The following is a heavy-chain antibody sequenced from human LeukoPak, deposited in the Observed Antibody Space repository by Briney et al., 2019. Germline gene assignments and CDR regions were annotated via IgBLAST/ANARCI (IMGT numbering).Heavy chain of an antibody. D-gene: IGHD1-26*01. CDR3: ARAPLGAKMYYFDY. J-gene: IGHJ4*02. Sequence: SETLSLTCAVYGGSFSGYYWSWIRQPPGKGLEWIGEINHSGSTNYNPSLKSRVTMSVDTSKNQFSLKLSSVTAADTAVYYCARAPLGAKMYYFDYWGQGTLVTVSS. CDR2: INHSGST. V-gene: IGHV4-34*01. CDR1: GGSFSGYY.